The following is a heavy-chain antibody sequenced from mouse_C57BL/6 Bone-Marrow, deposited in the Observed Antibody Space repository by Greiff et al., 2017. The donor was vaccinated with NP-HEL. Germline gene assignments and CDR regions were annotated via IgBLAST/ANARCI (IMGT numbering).Heavy chain of an antibody. V-gene: IGHV5-4*01. CDR3: AREIYYGSSSDRDAMDY. Sequence: EVMLVESGGGLVKPGGSLKLSCAASGFTFSSYAMSWVRQTPEKRLEWVATISDGGSYTYYPDNVKGRFTISRDNAKNNLYLQMSHLKSEDTAMYYCAREIYYGSSSDRDAMDYWGQGTSVTVSS. J-gene: IGHJ4*01. D-gene: IGHD1-1*01. CDR2: ISDGGSYT. CDR1: GFTFSSYA.